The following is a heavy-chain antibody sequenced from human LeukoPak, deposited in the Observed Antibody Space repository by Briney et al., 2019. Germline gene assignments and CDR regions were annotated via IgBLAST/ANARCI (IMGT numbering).Heavy chain of an antibody. Sequence: SETLSLTCTVSGGSISSYYWSWIRQPAGKGLEWIGRIYTSGSTNYNPSLKSRVTISVDTSKNQFSLKLSSVTAADTAVYYCARSPITFGVSYYYYGMDVWGKGTTVTVSS. CDR2: IYTSGST. CDR1: GGSISSYY. J-gene: IGHJ6*04. V-gene: IGHV4-4*07. CDR3: ARSPITFGVSYYYYGMDV. D-gene: IGHD3-10*01.